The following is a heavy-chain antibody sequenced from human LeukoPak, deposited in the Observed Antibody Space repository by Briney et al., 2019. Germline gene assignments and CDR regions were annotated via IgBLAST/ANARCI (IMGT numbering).Heavy chain of an antibody. CDR1: GYTFTSYA. Sequence: ASVKVSCKASGYTFTSYAIHWVRQAPGQRLEWMGWINAGNGNTKYSQKFQGRVTITRDTSASTAYMELSSLRSEDTAVYYCARTYYYDSSGYYYFDYWGQGALVTVSS. CDR2: INAGNGNT. D-gene: IGHD3-22*01. V-gene: IGHV1-3*01. CDR3: ARTYYYDSSGYYYFDY. J-gene: IGHJ4*02.